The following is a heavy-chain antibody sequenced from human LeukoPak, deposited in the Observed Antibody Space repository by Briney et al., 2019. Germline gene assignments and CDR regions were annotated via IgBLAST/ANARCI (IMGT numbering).Heavy chain of an antibody. D-gene: IGHD3-22*01. CDR2: IYYSGST. V-gene: IGHV4-59*01. J-gene: IGHJ1*01. CDR3: ARGPNSGYYFRDFGFQH. Sequence: SETLSLTCTVSGGSISSYYWSWIRQPPGKGLEWIGYIYYSGSTNYNPSLKSRATISVDTSKNQFSLKLSSVTAADTAVYYCARGPNSGYYFRDFGFQHWGQGTLVTVSS. CDR1: GGSISSYY.